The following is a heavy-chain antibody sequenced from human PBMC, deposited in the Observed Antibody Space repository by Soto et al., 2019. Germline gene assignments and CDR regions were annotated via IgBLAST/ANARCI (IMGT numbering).Heavy chain of an antibody. Sequence: GESLKISCKGSGYSFTSYWISWVRQMPGKGLEWMGRIDPSDSYTNYSPSFQGHVTISADKSISTAYLQWSSLKASDTAMYYCARLTTSTQQPVLFDYYYGMDVWGQGTTVTVSS. CDR1: GYSFTSYW. CDR2: IDPSDSYT. D-gene: IGHD6-13*01. CDR3: ARLTTSTQQPVLFDYYYGMDV. J-gene: IGHJ6*02. V-gene: IGHV5-10-1*01.